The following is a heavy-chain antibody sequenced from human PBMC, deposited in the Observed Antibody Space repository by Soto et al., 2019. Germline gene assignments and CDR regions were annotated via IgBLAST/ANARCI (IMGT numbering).Heavy chain of an antibody. J-gene: IGHJ5*02. CDR1: GGSFSGYY. V-gene: IGHV4-34*01. CDR3: ARGGGERPTITMVRGVTRKNWFDP. Sequence: SETLSLTCAVYGGSFSGYYWSWIRQPPGKGLEWIGEINHSGSTNYNPSLKSRVTISVDTSKNQFSLKLSSVTAADTAVYYCARGGGERPTITMVRGVTRKNWFDPWGQGTLVTVSS. CDR2: INHSGST. D-gene: IGHD3-10*01.